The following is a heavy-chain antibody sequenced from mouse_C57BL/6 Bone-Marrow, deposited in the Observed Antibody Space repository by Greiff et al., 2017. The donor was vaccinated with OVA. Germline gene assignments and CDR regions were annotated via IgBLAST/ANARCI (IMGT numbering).Heavy chain of an antibody. CDR2: IYPRSGNT. J-gene: IGHJ3*01. CDR1: GYTFTSYG. V-gene: IGHV1-81*01. D-gene: IGHD2-4*01. Sequence: QVHVKQSGAELARPGASVKLSCKASGYTFTSYGISWVKQRTGQGLEWIGEIYPRSGNTYYNEKFKGKATLTADKSSSTAYMELRSLTSEDSAVYFCARIDYDDWFAYWGQGTLVTVSA. CDR3: ARIDYDDWFAY.